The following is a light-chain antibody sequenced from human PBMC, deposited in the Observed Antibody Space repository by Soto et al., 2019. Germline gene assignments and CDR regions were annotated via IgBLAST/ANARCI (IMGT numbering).Light chain of an antibody. CDR1: QSVSSK. Sequence: EIVMTQSPATLSVSPGEGATLSCRASQSVSSKLAWYQQKPGQAPRLLIYDASNRATGIPARFSGSGSGTDFTLTISSLEPEDFAVYYCQQRSNWPWTFGQGTKVDNK. CDR3: QQRSNWPWT. J-gene: IGKJ1*01. CDR2: DAS. V-gene: IGKV3-11*01.